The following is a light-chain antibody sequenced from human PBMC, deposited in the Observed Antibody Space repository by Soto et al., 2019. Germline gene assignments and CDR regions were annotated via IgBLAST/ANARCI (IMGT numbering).Light chain of an antibody. J-gene: IGKJ5*01. Sequence: AIQVTQSPSSLSASVADRVTITCRASQDIRGALAWYQQKPGKAPKLLIYDVSTLESGVQSRFSGSGSGTEFTIKITRMQAEDVGTYYCQRFNAYPVNXCHGTRLEIK. V-gene: IGKV1-13*02. CDR1: QDIRGA. CDR3: QRFNAYPVN. CDR2: DVS.